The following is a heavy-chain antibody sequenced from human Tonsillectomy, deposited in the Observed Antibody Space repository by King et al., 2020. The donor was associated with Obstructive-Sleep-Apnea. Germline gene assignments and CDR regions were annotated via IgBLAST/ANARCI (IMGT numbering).Heavy chain of an antibody. CDR1: GFTFSSYW. V-gene: IGHV3-74*01. CDR2: IKSDGSSR. D-gene: IGHD6-19*01. J-gene: IGHJ1*01. CDR3: ARGGSGWYGGDFQH. Sequence: VQLVESGGGLVQPGGSLRLSCAASGFTFSSYWMHWVRHAPGKGRVWVSRIKSDGSSRSYADSVKGRFTISRDNAKNTLYVQMNSLRAEDTAVYYCARGGSGWYGGDFQHWGQGTLVTVSS.